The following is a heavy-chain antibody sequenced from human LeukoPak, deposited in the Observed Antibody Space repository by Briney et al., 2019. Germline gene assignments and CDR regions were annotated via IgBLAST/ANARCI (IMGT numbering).Heavy chain of an antibody. J-gene: IGHJ6*03. CDR2: INPNSGGT. V-gene: IGHV1-2*06. D-gene: IGHD1-26*01. CDR1: GYTFTGYY. CDR3: ARAGGGVTFYYYYYMDV. Sequence: ASVKDSCKASGYTFTGYYMHWVRQAPGQGLEWMGRINPNSGGTNYAQKIQGRVTMTRDTSISTAYMELSRLRSDDTAVYYCARAGGGVTFYYYYYMDVWGKGTTVTVSS.